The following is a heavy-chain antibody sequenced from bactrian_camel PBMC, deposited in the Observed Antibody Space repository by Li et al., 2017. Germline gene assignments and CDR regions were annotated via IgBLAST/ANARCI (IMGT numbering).Heavy chain of an antibody. Sequence: VQLVESGGGSVQAGGSLKLSCTASTNIFGMCEIGWHRQAPGKQRDMVSTIWPDGTAHYADFVKGRFTISKVNAEKILYLQMSSLEPEDAAVYYCAAQFTGISGCYSTSLAPDSFDYWGLGTQVTVS. CDR2: IWPDGTA. J-gene: IGHJ4*01. CDR1: TNIFGMCE. D-gene: IGHD1*01. V-gene: IGHV3S53*01. CDR3: AAQFTGISGCYSTSLAPDSFDY.